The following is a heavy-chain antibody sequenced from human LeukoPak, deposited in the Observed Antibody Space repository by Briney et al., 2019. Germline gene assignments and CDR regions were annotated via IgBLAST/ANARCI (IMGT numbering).Heavy chain of an antibody. Sequence: GRSLRLSCAASGFTFSSYAMSWVRPAPGKGLEWVSAISGSGGSTYYADSVKARFTISRDNSKNTLYLQMNSLRAEDTAVYYCAKGHGSGTYWVFNDWGQGTLVTVSS. CDR3: AKGHGSGTYWVFND. CDR2: ISGSGGST. J-gene: IGHJ4*02. CDR1: GFTFSSYA. D-gene: IGHD3-10*01. V-gene: IGHV3-23*01.